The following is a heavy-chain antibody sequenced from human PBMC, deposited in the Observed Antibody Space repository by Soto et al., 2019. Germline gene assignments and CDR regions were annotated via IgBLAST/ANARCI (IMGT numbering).Heavy chain of an antibody. D-gene: IGHD6-19*01. J-gene: IGHJ4*02. CDR1: GFTFSSYA. CDR2: ISGSGGST. V-gene: IGHV3-23*01. Sequence: EVQLLESGGGLVQPGGSLRLSCAASGFTFSSYAMSWVRQAPGQGLEWVSAISGSGGSTYYADSVKGRFTISRDNSKNTLYLQMNNLRAEDTAVYYCAKSRAYSSGWYAYWGQGTLVTVSS. CDR3: AKSRAYSSGWYAY.